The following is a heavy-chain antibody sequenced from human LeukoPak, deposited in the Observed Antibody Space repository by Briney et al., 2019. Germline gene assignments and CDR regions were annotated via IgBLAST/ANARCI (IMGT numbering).Heavy chain of an antibody. V-gene: IGHV1-2*06. CDR2: INPNSGGT. D-gene: IGHD6-19*01. CDR1: GYTFTGYY. CDR3: ARYRVAVADPSGYYYYGMDV. Sequence: ASVKVSCKASGYTFTGYYMHWVRQAPGQGLEWMGRINPNSGGTNHAQKLQGRVTMTTDTSTSTAYMELRSLRSDDTAVHYCARYRVAVADPSGYYYYGMDVWGQGTTVTVSS. J-gene: IGHJ6*02.